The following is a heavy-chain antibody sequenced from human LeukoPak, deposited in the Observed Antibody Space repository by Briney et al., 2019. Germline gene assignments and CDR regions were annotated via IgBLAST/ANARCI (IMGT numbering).Heavy chain of an antibody. CDR2: IWYDGSKQ. CDR3: ARVKGQSLDY. J-gene: IGHJ4*02. CDR1: GFTFSSFG. Sequence: GGSLRLSCAASGFTFSSFGMHWVRQAPGKGLEWVTVIWYDGSKQYYADSVKGRFTISRGNSKNTVSLQMNSLKAGDTAVYYCARVKGQSLDYWGQGTLVTVSS. V-gene: IGHV3-33*08.